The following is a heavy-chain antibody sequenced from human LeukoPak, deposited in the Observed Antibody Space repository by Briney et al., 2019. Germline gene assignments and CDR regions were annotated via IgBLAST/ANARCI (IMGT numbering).Heavy chain of an antibody. D-gene: IGHD3-10*02. CDR3: ARDALFGANRDGYRSPSYYFDY. Sequence: PGGSLRLSCAASGFTFSSYAMSWVRQAPGKGLEWVSAISGSGGSTYYADSVKGRFTISRDNSKNTLYLQMNSLRAEDTAVYYCARDALFGANRDGYRSPSYYFDYWGQGTLVTVSS. J-gene: IGHJ4*02. CDR1: GFTFSSYA. V-gene: IGHV3-23*01. CDR2: ISGSGGST.